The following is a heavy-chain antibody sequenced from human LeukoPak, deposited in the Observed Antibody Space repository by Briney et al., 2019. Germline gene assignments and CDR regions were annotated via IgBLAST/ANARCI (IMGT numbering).Heavy chain of an antibody. D-gene: IGHD3-10*01. Sequence: GESLKISCKGFGYRFTNYWIGWVRQMPGKGLEWMGIIYPGDSDTRYSPSFQGQVTISADKSINTAYLQWSSLKASDTAVYYCVLAGSRSYYFDYWGQGILVTVSS. CDR3: VLAGSRSYYFDY. V-gene: IGHV5-51*01. J-gene: IGHJ4*02. CDR1: GYRFTNYW. CDR2: IYPGDSDT.